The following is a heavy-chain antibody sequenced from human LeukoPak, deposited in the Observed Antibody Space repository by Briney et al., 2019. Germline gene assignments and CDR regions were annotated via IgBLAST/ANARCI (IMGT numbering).Heavy chain of an antibody. D-gene: IGHD3-22*01. V-gene: IGHV4-34*01. Sequence: PSETLSLTCAVYGGSFSGYYWSWIRQPPGKGLEWIGEINHSGSTNYNPSLKSRVTISVDTSKNQFSLKLSSVTAADTAVYYCARGGRGNYYDSSGYYDYWGQGTLVTVSS. CDR3: ARGGRGNYYDSSGYYDY. CDR2: INHSGST. J-gene: IGHJ4*02. CDR1: GGSFSGYY.